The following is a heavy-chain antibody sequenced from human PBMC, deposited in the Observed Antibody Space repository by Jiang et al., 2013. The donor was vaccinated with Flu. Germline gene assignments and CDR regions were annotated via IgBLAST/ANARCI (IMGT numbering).Heavy chain of an antibody. CDR2: VSGGSEST. J-gene: IGHJ4*02. CDR3: AKLGDYFDSSGYFDY. Sequence: VQLVESGGGLIQPGGSLRLSCAASGVTFRNYAMSWVRQAPGKGLEWVSAVSGGSESTYYAVSVKGRFTISRDNSKNTLYLQMNSLRAEDTAVYFCAKLGDYFDSSGYFDYVGQGTLVHRLL. D-gene: IGHD3-22*01. CDR1: GVTFRNYA. V-gene: IGHV3-23*04.